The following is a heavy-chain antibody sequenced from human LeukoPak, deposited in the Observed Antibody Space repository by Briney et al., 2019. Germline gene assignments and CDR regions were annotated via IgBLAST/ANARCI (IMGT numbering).Heavy chain of an antibody. CDR1: GGSFSGYY. CDR3: AIGDYYYYYGMDV. J-gene: IGHJ6*02. Sequence: SETLSVTCAVYGGSFSGYYWSWIRQPPGKGLEWIGEINHSGSTNYNPSLKSRVTISVDTSKNQFSLKLSSVTAADTAVYYCAIGDYYYYYGMDVWGQGTTVTVSS. CDR2: INHSGST. V-gene: IGHV4-34*01.